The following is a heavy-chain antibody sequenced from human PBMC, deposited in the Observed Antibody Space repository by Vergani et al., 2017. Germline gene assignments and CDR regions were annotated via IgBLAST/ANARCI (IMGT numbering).Heavy chain of an antibody. CDR2: FYTGGGT. Sequence: QVQLQESGPGLVRPSQTLSLTCTVSGSSISSGSYYWSWFRQPHGKGLDWIGRFYTGGGTRYNPSLKSRVTISVDTSKNQFSLQLSSVTAADTAVYYCARDPLYSTTWPFLLLDMDVWGQGTTVTVSS. J-gene: IGHJ6*02. CDR1: GSSISSGSYY. V-gene: IGHV4-61*02. CDR3: ARDPLYSTTWPFLLLDMDV. D-gene: IGHD6-13*01.